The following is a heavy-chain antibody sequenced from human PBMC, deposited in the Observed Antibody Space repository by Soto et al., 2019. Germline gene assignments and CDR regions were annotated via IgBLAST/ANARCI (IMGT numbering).Heavy chain of an antibody. Sequence: QVQLQESGPGLVKPSETLSLTCTVSGGSISSYYWSWIRQPPGKGLEWIGYIYYSGSTNYNPSLKSRVTISVDTSKNQCSLKLSSVTAADTAVYYCARNDRIAAEGSFDPGGQGTLVTVSS. CDR1: GGSISSYY. D-gene: IGHD6-6*01. V-gene: IGHV4-59*01. CDR3: ARNDRIAAEGSFDP. CDR2: IYYSGST. J-gene: IGHJ5*02.